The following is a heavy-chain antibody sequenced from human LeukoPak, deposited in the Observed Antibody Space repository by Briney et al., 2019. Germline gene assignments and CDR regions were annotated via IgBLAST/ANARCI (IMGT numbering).Heavy chain of an antibody. Sequence: PGGSLRLSCAASGFTFSSYEMNWVRQAPGKGLEWVSYISSSGSTIYYADSVKGRFTISRDNAKNSLYLQMNSLRAEDTAVYYCARWGYGDYVSGWFDPWGQGTLVTVSS. CDR3: ARWGYGDYVSGWFDP. CDR1: GFTFSSYE. CDR2: ISSSGSTI. V-gene: IGHV3-48*03. J-gene: IGHJ5*02. D-gene: IGHD4-17*01.